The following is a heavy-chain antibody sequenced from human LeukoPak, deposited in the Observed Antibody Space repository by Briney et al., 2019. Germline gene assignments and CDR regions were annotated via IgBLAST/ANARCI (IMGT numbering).Heavy chain of an antibody. CDR2: IDHTGST. CDR3: ARGRVSSSSWSSTYYYYFYMDV. J-gene: IGHJ6*03. V-gene: IGHV4-59*11. CDR1: GDSISMHY. D-gene: IGHD6-13*01. Sequence: SETLSLICTVSGDSISMHYWSWIRQPPGKGLKWIGYIDHTGSTNYNPSLNSRVTISRDTSKNHFSLELSSVTAADTAVYFCARGRVSSSSWSSTYYYYFYMDVWGKGTTVTVS.